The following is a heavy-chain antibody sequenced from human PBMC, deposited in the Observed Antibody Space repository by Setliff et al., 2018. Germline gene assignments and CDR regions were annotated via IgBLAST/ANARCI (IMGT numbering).Heavy chain of an antibody. CDR3: ARDGVGDSDAFDI. Sequence: ASVKVSCKVSGYTITGYYMYGVRQAPGQGLEWMGRINPSSGATLYAQKFQGRVTMTSDTSISTAYMELGRMRSDDTAVYFCARDGVGDSDAFDILGQGTMVTVSS. J-gene: IGHJ3*02. D-gene: IGHD1-26*01. CDR2: INPSSGAT. CDR1: GYTITGYY. V-gene: IGHV1-2*06.